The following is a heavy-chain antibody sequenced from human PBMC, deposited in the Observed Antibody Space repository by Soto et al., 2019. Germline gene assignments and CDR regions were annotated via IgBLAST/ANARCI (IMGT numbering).Heavy chain of an antibody. J-gene: IGHJ3*02. Sequence: ESLKISCKGSGYSFRSYWISWCPQLAVEVLEWMGRIDPSDSYTNYSPSFQGHVTISADKSISTAYLQWSSLKASDTAMYYCARHRDYSTYFDAFDIWGQGTMVTVSS. V-gene: IGHV5-10-1*01. CDR1: GYSFRSYW. CDR2: IDPSDSYT. D-gene: IGHD4-4*01. CDR3: ARHRDYSTYFDAFDI.